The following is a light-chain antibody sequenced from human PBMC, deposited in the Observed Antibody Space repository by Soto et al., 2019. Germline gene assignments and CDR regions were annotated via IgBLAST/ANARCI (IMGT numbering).Light chain of an antibody. CDR1: SSDVGGYNY. J-gene: IGLJ1*01. CDR2: DVT. Sequence: LTQPAPVSGSPGQSITISCTGTSSDVGGYNYVSWYQQHPVKAPKLMIYDVTNRPSGVSDRFSGSKSGNTASLTISGLQAEDEADYYCSSYTSSSTPYVFGTGTKVTAL. CDR3: SSYTSSSTPYV. V-gene: IGLV2-14*01.